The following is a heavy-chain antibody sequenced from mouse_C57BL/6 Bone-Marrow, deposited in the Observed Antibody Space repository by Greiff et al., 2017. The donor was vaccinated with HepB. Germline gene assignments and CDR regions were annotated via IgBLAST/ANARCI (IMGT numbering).Heavy chain of an antibody. Sequence: VQLQQSGPELVKPGASVKISCKASGYSFTDYNMNWVKQSNGKSLEWIGVINPNYGTTSYNQKFKGKATLTVDQSSSTAYMQLNSLTSEDSAVYYCANGDSSGYLYAMDYWGQGTSVTVSS. CDR1: GYSFTDYN. J-gene: IGHJ4*01. V-gene: IGHV1-39*01. D-gene: IGHD3-2*02. CDR2: INPNYGTT. CDR3: ANGDSSGYLYAMDY.